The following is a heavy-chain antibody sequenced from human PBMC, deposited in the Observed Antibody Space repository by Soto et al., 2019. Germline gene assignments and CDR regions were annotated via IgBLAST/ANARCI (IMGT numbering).Heavy chain of an antibody. CDR1: GYTFTSYG. Sequence: QVQLVQSGAEVKKPGASVKVSCKASGYTFTSYGISWVRQAPGQGLEWMGWIRPYNGNTNYAHKLRCRVTMTTHTSTSTAYMELRSLRSDDTAVYCCARDLPPQDYWGQGTLVTVSS. J-gene: IGHJ4*02. V-gene: IGHV1-18*01. CDR3: ARDLPPQDY. CDR2: IRPYNGNT.